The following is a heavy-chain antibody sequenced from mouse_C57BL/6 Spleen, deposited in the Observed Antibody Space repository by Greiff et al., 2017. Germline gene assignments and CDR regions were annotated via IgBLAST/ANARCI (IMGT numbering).Heavy chain of an antibody. V-gene: IGHV2-2*01. J-gene: IGHJ4*01. Sequence: QVQLQQSGPGLVQPSQSLSITCTVSGFSLTSYGVHWVRQSPGKGLEWLGVIWSGGSTDYNAAFISRLSISKDNSKSQVFFKMNSLQADDTAIYYCARNLIYYGNYVYAMDYWGQGTSVTVSS. CDR1: GFSLTSYG. CDR2: IWSGGST. D-gene: IGHD2-1*01. CDR3: ARNLIYYGNYVYAMDY.